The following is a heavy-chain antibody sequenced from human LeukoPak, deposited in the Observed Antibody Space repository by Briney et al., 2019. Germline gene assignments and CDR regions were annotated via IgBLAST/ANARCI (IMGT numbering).Heavy chain of an antibody. CDR2: ISSSSSYI. Sequence: GGSLRLSCAASGFTFSSYSMNWVRQAPGKGLEWVSSISSSSSYIYYADSVKGRFTISRDNSKNTLYLQMNSLRAEDTAVYYWARDRFGGFGYYDSSGYYWGYYFVYWGQGNLVTVSS. J-gene: IGHJ4*02. CDR3: ARDRFGGFGYYDSSGYYWGYYFVY. V-gene: IGHV3-21*01. D-gene: IGHD3-22*01. CDR1: GFTFSSYS.